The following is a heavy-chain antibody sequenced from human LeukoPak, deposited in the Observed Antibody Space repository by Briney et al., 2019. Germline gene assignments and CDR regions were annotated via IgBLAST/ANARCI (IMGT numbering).Heavy chain of an antibody. CDR1: GFTFSSYG. J-gene: IGHJ4*02. Sequence: GGSLRLSCAASGFTFSSYGVHWVRQAPGKGLEWVAVISYDGSNKYYADSVKGRFAISRDNSKNTLYLQMNSLRAEDTAVCYCAKDTDYGDYDLHYWGQGTLATVSS. V-gene: IGHV3-30*18. CDR3: AKDTDYGDYDLHY. D-gene: IGHD4-17*01. CDR2: ISYDGSNK.